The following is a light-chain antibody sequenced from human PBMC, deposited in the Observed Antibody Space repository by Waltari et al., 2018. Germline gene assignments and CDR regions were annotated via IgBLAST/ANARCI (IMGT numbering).Light chain of an antibody. V-gene: IGLV2-14*01. Sequence: QSALTQPASVYGSSGQSIIISCNGTSSDVGLYNYVSCYQQHPGKAPKLMIYDVSKRPPGVSTRFSGSKSGTTASLTISGLQAEDEADYYCSSYTSSSTLYVFGTGTKVTVL. J-gene: IGLJ1*01. CDR1: SSDVGLYNY. CDR3: SSYTSSSTLYV. CDR2: DVS.